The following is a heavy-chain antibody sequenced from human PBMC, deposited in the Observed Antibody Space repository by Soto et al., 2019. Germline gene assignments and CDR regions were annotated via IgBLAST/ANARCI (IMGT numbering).Heavy chain of an antibody. V-gene: IGHV1-8*01. J-gene: IGHJ5*02. Sequence: QVQLVQSGAEVKKPGASVTVSCQASGYTFTNYEINWVRQAPGQGLEWLGWISPSSGNTGYPQKFLGRLSLTRNNSMNTAYMELSSLTSDDTAVYYCARGFLIFGLVKKIDPWGQGTLVIVSS. CDR3: ARGFLIFGLVKKIDP. CDR1: GYTFTNYE. D-gene: IGHD3-3*01. CDR2: ISPSSGNT.